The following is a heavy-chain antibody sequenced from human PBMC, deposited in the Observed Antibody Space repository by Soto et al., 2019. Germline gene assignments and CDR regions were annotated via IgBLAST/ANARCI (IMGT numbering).Heavy chain of an antibody. J-gene: IGHJ4*02. V-gene: IGHV4-39*07. CDR2: INHSGST. CDR3: ARDKITGLFDY. Sequence: SETLSLTCTVSGGSISSSNHYWDWIRQPPGTGLEWIGEINHSGSTNYNPSLKSRVTISVDTSKNQFSLKLTSVTAADTAVYYCARDKITGLFDYWGQGTLVTVSS. D-gene: IGHD2-8*02. CDR1: GGSISSSNHY.